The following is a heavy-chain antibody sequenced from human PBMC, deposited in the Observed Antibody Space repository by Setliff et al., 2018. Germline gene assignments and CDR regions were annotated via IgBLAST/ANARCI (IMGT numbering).Heavy chain of an antibody. V-gene: IGHV3-7*01. D-gene: IGHD3-10*01. CDR3: FGAGTCSY. CDR1: GFIFSNYF. CDR2: INPHGSEK. Sequence: PGGSLRLSCEGSGFIFSNYFMSWFRQAPGKGLEWLASINPHGSEKYYADSVKGRFTISRDNAKNSLSLQVNNLRIEDTAVYYCFGAGTCSYWGQGTLVTVSS. J-gene: IGHJ4*02.